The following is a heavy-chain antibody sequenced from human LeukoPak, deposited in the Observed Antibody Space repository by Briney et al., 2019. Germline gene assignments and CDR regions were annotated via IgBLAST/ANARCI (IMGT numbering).Heavy chain of an antibody. J-gene: IGHJ5*02. CDR2: ITHSGST. Sequence: SETLSLTCAVYGGSFSGYYWSWIRQPPGKGLEWIGEITHSGSTNYNTSLKSRVTISEDTSKNQFSLNLSSVTAADTAVYYCARVGVYCSGGTCYSCWFDPWGQGTLVTVFS. D-gene: IGHD2-15*01. CDR3: ARVGVYCSGGTCYSCWFDP. CDR1: GGSFSGYY. V-gene: IGHV4-34*01.